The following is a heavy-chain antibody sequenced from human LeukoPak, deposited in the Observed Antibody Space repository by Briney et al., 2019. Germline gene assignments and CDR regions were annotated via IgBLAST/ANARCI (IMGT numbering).Heavy chain of an antibody. CDR2: SRSKGHRYST. D-gene: IGHD2-8*02. Sequence: GGSLRLSCAASGFSFSDYYMDWVRQVPGKGLEWIGRSRSKGHRYSTEYAASVRGRFTVSRDESKDLLFLQMTSLKSEDTAVYYCARGSYCSGGVCPAPFDSWGQGSLVTVSS. CDR3: ARGSYCSGGVCPAPFDS. V-gene: IGHV3-72*01. J-gene: IGHJ4*02. CDR1: GFSFSDYY.